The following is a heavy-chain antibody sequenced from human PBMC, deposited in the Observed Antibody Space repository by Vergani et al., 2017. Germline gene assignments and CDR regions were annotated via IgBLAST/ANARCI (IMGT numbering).Heavy chain of an antibody. CDR3: ARGRVYSRSYYFDY. CDR1: GGSISSGSYY. CDR2: IYTCGST. V-gene: IGHV4-61*02. D-gene: IGHD1-26*01. Sequence: QVQLQESGPGLVKPSQTLSLTCTVSGGSISSGSYYWSWIRQPAGKGLEWIGRIYTCGSTNYNPSLKSRVTISVDTSKNQFSLKLSSVTAADTAVYYCARGRVYSRSYYFDYWGQGTLVTVSS. J-gene: IGHJ4*02.